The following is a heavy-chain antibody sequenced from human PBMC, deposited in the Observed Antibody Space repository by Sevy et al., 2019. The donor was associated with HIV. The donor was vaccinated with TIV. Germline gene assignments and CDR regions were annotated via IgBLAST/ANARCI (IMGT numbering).Heavy chain of an antibody. Sequence: GGSLRLSCAASGFTFSSYGMHWVHQAPGKGLEWVAVISYDGSNKYYADSVKGRFTISRDNSKNTLYLQMNSLRAEDTAVYYCAKVTYYYDSSGYYYDYWGQGTLVTVSS. D-gene: IGHD3-22*01. J-gene: IGHJ4*02. CDR1: GFTFSSYG. V-gene: IGHV3-30*18. CDR3: AKVTYYYDSSGYYYDY. CDR2: ISYDGSNK.